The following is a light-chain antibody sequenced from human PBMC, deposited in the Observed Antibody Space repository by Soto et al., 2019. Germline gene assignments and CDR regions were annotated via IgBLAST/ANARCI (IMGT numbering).Light chain of an antibody. CDR3: SSYAGSHNLV. CDR2: EVS. J-gene: IGLJ2*01. V-gene: IGLV2-8*01. CDR1: SSDVGGYHY. Sequence: QSALTQPPSSSGSPGQSVTISCTGTSSDVGGYHYVSWYQQHPGKAPKLMIYEVSKRPSGVPDGFSGSKAGNTASLTVSGLQAEDEADYYCSSYAGSHNLVFGGGTKLTVL.